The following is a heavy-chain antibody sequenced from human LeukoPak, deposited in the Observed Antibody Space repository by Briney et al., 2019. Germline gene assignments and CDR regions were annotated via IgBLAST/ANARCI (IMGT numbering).Heavy chain of an antibody. CDR3: ARDRPDDVWSGYNAFAI. CDR2: ISAYNGNT. J-gene: IGHJ3*02. D-gene: IGHD3-3*01. V-gene: IGHV1-18*01. Sequence: PRASVTVSCKASGYTFTSYGISWVRQAPGQGLEWMGWISAYNGNTNSAQKVQGRVTMTTDTSTSTAYMELRSLRSDDTAVYYCARDRPDDVWSGYNAFAIWGQGTMVTVSS. CDR1: GYTFTSYG.